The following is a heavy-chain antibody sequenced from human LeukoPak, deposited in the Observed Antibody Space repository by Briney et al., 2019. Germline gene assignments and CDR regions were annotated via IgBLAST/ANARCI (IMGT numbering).Heavy chain of an antibody. J-gene: IGHJ4*02. CDR3: AKEAVTMVRGVIYLYYFDY. CDR1: GFTFGSYG. D-gene: IGHD3-10*01. Sequence: GGSLRLSCAASGFTFGSYGMHWVRQAPGKGLEWVAFIRYDGSNKYYADSVKGRFTISRDNSKNTLYLQMNSLRAEDTAVYYCAKEAVTMVRGVIYLYYFDYWGQGTLVTVSS. V-gene: IGHV3-30*02. CDR2: IRYDGSNK.